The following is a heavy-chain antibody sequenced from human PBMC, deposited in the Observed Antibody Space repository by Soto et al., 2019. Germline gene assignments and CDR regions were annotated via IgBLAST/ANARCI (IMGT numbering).Heavy chain of an antibody. CDR3: ARLGEMATSYGMDV. V-gene: IGHV4-59*08. D-gene: IGHD3-16*01. J-gene: IGHJ6*02. Sequence: SETLSLTCTVSGGSMRGQHWSWIRQPPGKGLEWIGHHSDSTNYNPSLKSRITISTDTSKNQFSLKLSSVTAADTAVYYCARLGEMATSYGMDVWGQGTTVTVSS. CDR1: GGSMRGQH. CDR2: HSDST.